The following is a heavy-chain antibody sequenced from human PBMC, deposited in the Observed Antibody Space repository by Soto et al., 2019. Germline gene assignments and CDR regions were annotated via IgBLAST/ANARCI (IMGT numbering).Heavy chain of an antibody. CDR2: IIPILGIA. V-gene: IGHV1-69*02. CDR3: ARSGQAYYYCYGMDV. CDR1: GGTFSSYT. J-gene: IGHJ6*02. D-gene: IGHD3-10*01. Sequence: QVQLVQSGAEVKKPGSSVKVSCKASGGTFSSYTISWVRQAPGQGLEWMGRIIPILGIANYAQKFQGRVTITADKSTSTAYMELSSLRSEDTAVYYCARSGQAYYYCYGMDVWCQGTTVTVSS.